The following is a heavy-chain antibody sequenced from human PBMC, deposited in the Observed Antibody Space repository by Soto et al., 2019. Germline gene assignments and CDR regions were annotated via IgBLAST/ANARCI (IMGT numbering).Heavy chain of an antibody. V-gene: IGHV1-3*01. CDR2: INAGNGNT. Sequence: ASVKVSCKASGYTFTSYAMHWVRQAPGQRLEWMGWINAGNGNTKYSQKFQGRVTITRDTSASTAYMELSSLRSEDTAVYYCARVHNLDIVVVPADPGGFDPWGQGTLVTVSS. J-gene: IGHJ5*02. CDR1: GYTFTSYA. CDR3: ARVHNLDIVVVPADPGGFDP. D-gene: IGHD2-2*01.